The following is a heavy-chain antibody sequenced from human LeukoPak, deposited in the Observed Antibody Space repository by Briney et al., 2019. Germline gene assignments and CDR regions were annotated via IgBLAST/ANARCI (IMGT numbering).Heavy chain of an antibody. D-gene: IGHD3-9*01. Sequence: HSGASLRLSCAASGFTFSNYAMSRVRQAPGKGLEWVSAIVGSGGSTYYADSVKGRFTISRDNPKNTLYLQMNSLRAEDTAVYYCAKWGDYDILTGYYDSDYWGQGTLVTVSS. CDR1: GFTFSNYA. J-gene: IGHJ4*02. CDR3: AKWGDYDILTGYYDSDY. CDR2: IVGSGGST. V-gene: IGHV3-23*01.